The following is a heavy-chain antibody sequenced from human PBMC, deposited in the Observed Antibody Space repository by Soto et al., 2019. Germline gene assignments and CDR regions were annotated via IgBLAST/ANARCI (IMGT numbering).Heavy chain of an antibody. Sequence: QVQLQESGPGLVKPSGTLSLTCAVSSGSISSSNWWSWVRQPPGKGLEWIGGIYHSGSTNYNPSLKRRDTISADKSKRQFSLKLSSGTAADTAVYYCARGGDSGEVYFDYWGQGTLVTVSS. V-gene: IGHV4-4*02. D-gene: IGHD1-26*01. CDR1: SGSISSSNW. CDR2: IYHSGST. J-gene: IGHJ4*02. CDR3: ARGGDSGEVYFDY.